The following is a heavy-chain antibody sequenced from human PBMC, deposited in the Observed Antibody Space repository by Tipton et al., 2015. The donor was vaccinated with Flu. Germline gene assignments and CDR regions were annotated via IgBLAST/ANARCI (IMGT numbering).Heavy chain of an antibody. D-gene: IGHD4-17*01. Sequence: SLRLSCAASGFIFSSYGMHWVRQAPGKGLEWVAIIRYDGSNKYYADSVKGRFTIFRDNSKSTLFLQINSLRTEDTGVYYGAKDQSLFGDYIDGMDVWGQGTTVTVS. CDR3: AKDQSLFGDYIDGMDV. CDR2: IRYDGSNK. CDR1: GFIFSSYG. V-gene: IGHV3-30*02. J-gene: IGHJ6*02.